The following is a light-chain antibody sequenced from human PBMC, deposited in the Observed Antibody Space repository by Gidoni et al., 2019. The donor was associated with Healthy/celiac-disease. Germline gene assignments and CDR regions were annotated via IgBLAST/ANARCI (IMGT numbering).Light chain of an antibody. CDR3: QQRSNWPPWT. J-gene: IGKJ1*01. CDR1: QSVSSN. CDR2: DAS. Sequence: ETALTQSPATLSLSPGERATLSCRASQSVSSNLAWDQQKPGQAPRLLIYDASNRATAIPARFSGSGSGTDFTLTISSLVPEDFAVYYCQQRSNWPPWTFGQGTKVEIK. V-gene: IGKV3-11*01.